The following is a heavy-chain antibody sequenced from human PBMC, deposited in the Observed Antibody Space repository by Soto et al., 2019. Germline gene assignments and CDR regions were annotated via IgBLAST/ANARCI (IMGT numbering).Heavy chain of an antibody. Sequence: QVQLVESGGGVVQPGRSLRLSCSASGFSFSNYVMHWVRQAPGKGLEWVAVISYDGSNKYYADSVKGRFTISRDNSKNTRYLQMNSLRAEDTAVYYCAKGLASQNYFEHWGQGTLVTVSS. CDR1: GFSFSNYV. CDR3: AKGLASQNYFEH. J-gene: IGHJ4*02. CDR2: ISYDGSNK. V-gene: IGHV3-30*18. D-gene: IGHD3-9*01.